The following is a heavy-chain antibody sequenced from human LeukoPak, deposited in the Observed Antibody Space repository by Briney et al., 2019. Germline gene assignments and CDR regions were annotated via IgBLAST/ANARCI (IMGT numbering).Heavy chain of an antibody. CDR3: ARAWRYCSGGSCLLAY. CDR2: IIPIFGTA. Sequence: SVKVSCKASGGTFSSYAISWVRQAPGQGLEWMGRIIPIFGTANYAQKFQGRVTITTDESTSTAYMELSRLRSEDTAVYYCARAWRYCSGGSCLLAYWGQGTLVTVSS. D-gene: IGHD2-15*01. CDR1: GGTFSSYA. J-gene: IGHJ4*02. V-gene: IGHV1-69*05.